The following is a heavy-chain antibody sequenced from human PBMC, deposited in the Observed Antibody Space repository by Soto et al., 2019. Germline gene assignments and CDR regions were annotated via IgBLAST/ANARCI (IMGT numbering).Heavy chain of an antibody. CDR1: GDSVSSNSAA. Sequence: SQTLSLTCAISGDSVSSNSAAWNWIRQSPSRGLEWLGRTYYRSKWYNDYAVSVKSRITINPDTSKNQFSLQLNSVTPEDTAVYYCARETKDTAMVWSRVLGMDVCGQGATVTFSS. J-gene: IGHJ6*02. V-gene: IGHV6-1*01. D-gene: IGHD5-18*01. CDR3: ARETKDTAMVWSRVLGMDV. CDR2: TYYRSKWYN.